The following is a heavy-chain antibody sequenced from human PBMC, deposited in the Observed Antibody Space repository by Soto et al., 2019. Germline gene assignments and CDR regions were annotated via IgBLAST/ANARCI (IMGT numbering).Heavy chain of an antibody. CDR1: GFNFSSYA. Sequence: PGGSLRLSCAASGFNFSSYAMSWVRQATGKGLEWVSAISGSGGSTYYADSVKGRFTISRDNSKNTLYLQMNSLRAEDTAVYYCAKGSAALYYNYYYMDVWGKGTTVTVSS. CDR3: AKGSAALYYNYYYMDV. D-gene: IGHD2-2*01. CDR2: ISGSGGST. V-gene: IGHV3-23*01. J-gene: IGHJ6*03.